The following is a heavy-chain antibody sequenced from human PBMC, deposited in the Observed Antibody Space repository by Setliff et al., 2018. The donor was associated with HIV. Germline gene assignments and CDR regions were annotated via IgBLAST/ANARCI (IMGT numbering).Heavy chain of an antibody. CDR2: IYSSGKT. D-gene: IGHD2-21*01. Sequence: PSETLSLTCTVSNVSINSYYWSWIRQPPGRALEWIGRIYSSGKTNYNPSLKSRLKMSIDTSKNQFSLMLNSVTAADTAVYYCAKQYCGGDCYSDSYYYMDVWGKGTTVTVSS. V-gene: IGHV4-4*07. CDR3: AKQYCGGDCYSDSYYYMDV. J-gene: IGHJ6*03. CDR1: NVSINSYY.